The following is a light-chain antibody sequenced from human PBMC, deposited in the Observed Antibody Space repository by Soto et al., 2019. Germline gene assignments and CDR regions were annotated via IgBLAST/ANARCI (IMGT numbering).Light chain of an antibody. CDR2: GAS. CDR1: QSISSN. CDR3: QQFSDWPLT. J-gene: IGKJ4*01. V-gene: IGKV3-15*01. Sequence: EIVMTQSPATLSVSPGERATLSCRASQSISSNLAWYQRKPGQAPRLLIYGASTRATDIPARFSGSGSGTEFTLTISSLQSEDFAVYYCQQFSDWPLTFGGGTKVEIK.